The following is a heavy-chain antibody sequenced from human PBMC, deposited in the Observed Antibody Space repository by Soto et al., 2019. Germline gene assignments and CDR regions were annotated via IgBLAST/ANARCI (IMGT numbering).Heavy chain of an antibody. J-gene: IGHJ3*02. CDR1: GYTFTSYG. Sequence: ASVKVSCKASGYTFTSYGISWVRQAPGQGLEWMGWISAYNGNTQYSEKFHGRVTITRDTSATTAYMELSSLRFEDTAVYYCAREGSSTRCYGLCCRAFDIWGQGTMVTVSS. D-gene: IGHD2-2*01. CDR2: ISAYNGNT. V-gene: IGHV1-18*01. CDR3: AREGSSTRCYGLCCRAFDI.